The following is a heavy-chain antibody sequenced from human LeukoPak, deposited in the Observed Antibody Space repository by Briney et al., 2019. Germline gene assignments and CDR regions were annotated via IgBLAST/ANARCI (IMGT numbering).Heavy chain of an antibody. CDR2: FSGSGSST. Sequence: GGSLRLSCAASGFTFSTYAMSWVRQAPGKGLEWVSVFSGSGSSTYYADSVKGRFTISRDNSKNTLYLQMNSLRAEDTAVYYCAKEMATIRAFDFWGQRTMVTVSS. J-gene: IGHJ3*01. D-gene: IGHD5-24*01. CDR3: AKEMATIRAFDF. CDR1: GFTFSTYA. V-gene: IGHV3-23*01.